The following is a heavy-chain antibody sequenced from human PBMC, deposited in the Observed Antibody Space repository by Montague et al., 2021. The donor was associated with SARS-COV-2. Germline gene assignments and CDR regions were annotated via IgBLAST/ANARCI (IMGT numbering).Heavy chain of an antibody. CDR3: ARARITMIVVVNAFDI. D-gene: IGHD3-22*01. J-gene: IGHJ3*02. CDR1: GGSISSGGYY. V-gene: IGHV4-31*03. CDR2: IYYSGSN. Sequence: TLSLTCTVSGGSISSGGYYWSWIRQHPGKGLEWIGYIYYSGSNYYNPSLKSRVTISVDTSKNQFSLKLSSVTAADKAVYYCARARITMIVVVNAFDIWGQGAMVTASS.